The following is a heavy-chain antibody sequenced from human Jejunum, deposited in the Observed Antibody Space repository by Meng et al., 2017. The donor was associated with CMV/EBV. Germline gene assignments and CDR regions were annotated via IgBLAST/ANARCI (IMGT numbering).Heavy chain of an antibody. D-gene: IGHD7-27*01. CDR2: INYNGRT. V-gene: IGHV4-39*07. CDR1: CDSLSSTFFY. CDR3: ARDGSDNWGNFDY. Sequence: VSCDSLSSTFFYWGRIRQPPGKGLEWVGNINYNGRTYYNPSLKSRLTMSVDMSRNQFSLELSSVTAADTAVYYCARDGSDNWGNFDYWGQGSLVTVSS. J-gene: IGHJ4*02.